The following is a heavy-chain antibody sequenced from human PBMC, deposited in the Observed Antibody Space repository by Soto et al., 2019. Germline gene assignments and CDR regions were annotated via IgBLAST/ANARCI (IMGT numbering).Heavy chain of an antibody. J-gene: IGHJ4*02. D-gene: IGHD2-2*01. CDR3: ARLGAYCVSTSCHDY. CDR2: ISAYNGNT. Sequence: QVQLVQSGAEVKKPGASVKVSCKASGYTFTNYGISWVRQAPGQGLEWMGWISAYNGNTDYAQKLQGRFTITTDTSTSTAYMELTSLRSDDTAVYYCARLGAYCVSTSCHDYWGQGTLVTLSS. CDR1: GYTFTNYG. V-gene: IGHV1-18*01.